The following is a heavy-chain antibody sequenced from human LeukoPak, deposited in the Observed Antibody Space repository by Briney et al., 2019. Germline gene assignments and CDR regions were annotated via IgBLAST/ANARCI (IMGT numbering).Heavy chain of an antibody. CDR3: ARGRREGHDYGGKAFRFDY. Sequence: SETVSLTCTVSGCSISSRRYYWGWIRQPPGKGLEWIGNIYYSGSTCYNPSLKSRVTISVDTSKNQFSLTLSSVTAADTAGYYSARGRREGHDYGGKAFRFDYWGQGTLVTVSS. CDR1: GCSISSRRYY. D-gene: IGHD4-23*01. J-gene: IGHJ4*02. V-gene: IGHV4-39*07. CDR2: IYYSGST.